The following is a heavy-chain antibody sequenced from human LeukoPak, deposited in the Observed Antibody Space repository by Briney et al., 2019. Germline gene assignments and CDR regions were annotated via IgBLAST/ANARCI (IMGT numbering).Heavy chain of an antibody. CDR2: ISYSGST. J-gene: IGHJ5*02. D-gene: IGHD6-13*01. CDR3: ARMGYTIAAAGGFDP. V-gene: IGHV4-59*08. Sequence: PSETLSLTCTVSGGAISSYYWSWIRQPPEKGLEWIGYISYSGSTNYNPSLKSRVTISVDTSKNQFSLKLTSVTAADTAVYYCARMGYTIAAAGGFDPWGQGTLVIVSS. CDR1: GGAISSYY.